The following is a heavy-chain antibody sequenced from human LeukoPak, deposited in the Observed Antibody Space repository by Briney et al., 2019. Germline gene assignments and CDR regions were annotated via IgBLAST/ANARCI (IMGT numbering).Heavy chain of an antibody. D-gene: IGHD2-2*01. CDR2: ISYDGSNK. J-gene: IGHJ6*02. Sequence: GRSLRLSCAASGFTFSSYGMHGVRQAPGKGLEWVAVISYDGSNKDYADSVKGRFTISRDNSKNTLYLQMNSLRAEDTAVYYCAKDLNRYCSSTSCYLYYYGMDVWGQGTTVTVSS. CDR1: GFTFSSYG. CDR3: AKDLNRYCSSTSCYLYYYGMDV. V-gene: IGHV3-30*18.